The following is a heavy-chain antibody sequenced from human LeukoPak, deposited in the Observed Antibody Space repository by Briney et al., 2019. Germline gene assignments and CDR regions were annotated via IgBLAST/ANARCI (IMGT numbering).Heavy chain of an antibody. D-gene: IGHD2-2*01. Sequence: GGSLRLSCAASGFTFNNYAMSWVRQAPGKGLEWVSAISASGGTTYYADSVKGRFTISRDNSENTLFLQMNSLRAEDTAVYYCAKEPREECSSTSCPNWFDSWGQGTLVTVSS. V-gene: IGHV3-23*01. CDR2: ISASGGTT. J-gene: IGHJ5*01. CDR1: GFTFNNYA. CDR3: AKEPREECSSTSCPNWFDS.